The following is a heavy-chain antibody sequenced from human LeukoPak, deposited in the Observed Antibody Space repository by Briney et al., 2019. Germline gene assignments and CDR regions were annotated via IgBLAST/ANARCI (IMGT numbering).Heavy chain of an antibody. CDR1: GYTFTGYY. V-gene: IGHV1-2*02. D-gene: IGHD3-10*01. Sequence: ASVKVSCKASGYTFTGYYMHWVRQAPGQGLEWMGWINPNSGGTNYAQKFQGRVTMTRDTSISTAYMELSRLRSDDTAVYYCARIREVTISNYYYYGMDVWGQGTTVTVSS. J-gene: IGHJ6*02. CDR3: ARIREVTISNYYYYGMDV. CDR2: INPNSGGT.